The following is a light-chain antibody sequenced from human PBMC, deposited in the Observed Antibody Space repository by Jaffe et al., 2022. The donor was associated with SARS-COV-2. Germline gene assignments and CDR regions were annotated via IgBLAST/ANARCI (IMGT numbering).Light chain of an antibody. Sequence: EIMMTQSPATLSVSPGERVTLSCRASQSVSSNLAWYQQKSGQAPRLVIYGASTRATGIPARFIGSGSGTEFTLTISSLQSEDFAVYYCQQYKNWPPMYTFGQGTKLEIK. CDR2: GAS. V-gene: IGKV3-15*01. CDR3: QQYKNWPPMYT. J-gene: IGKJ2*01. CDR1: QSVSSN.